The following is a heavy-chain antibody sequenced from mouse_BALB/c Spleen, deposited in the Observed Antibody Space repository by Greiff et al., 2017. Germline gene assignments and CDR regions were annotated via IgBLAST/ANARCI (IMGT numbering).Heavy chain of an antibody. CDR3: ARDSHFDY. Sequence: QVHVKQSGAELVRPGTSVKISCKASGYTFTNYWLGWVKQRPGHGLEWIGDIYPGGGYTNYNEKFKGKATLTADTSSSTAYMQLSSLTSEDSAVYFCARDSHFDYWGQGTTLTVSS. V-gene: IGHV1-63*02. CDR1: GYTFTNYW. CDR2: IYPGGGYT. J-gene: IGHJ2*01.